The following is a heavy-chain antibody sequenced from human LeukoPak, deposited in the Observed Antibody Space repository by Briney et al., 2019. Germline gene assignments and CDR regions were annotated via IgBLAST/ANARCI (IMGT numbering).Heavy chain of an antibody. CDR1: GFTFGGYG. J-gene: IGHJ4*02. CDR3: AREKAPTVAFDC. CDR2: ISFDGSNQ. D-gene: IGHD6-19*01. Sequence: SGRSLRLSCAASGFTFGGYGMHWVRQAPGKGLEWVALISFDGSNQYYADSVKGRFTISRDNSKNTLYLQMNSLRAEDTAVYYCAREKAPTVAFDCWGQGTLVTVSS. V-gene: IGHV3-30*03.